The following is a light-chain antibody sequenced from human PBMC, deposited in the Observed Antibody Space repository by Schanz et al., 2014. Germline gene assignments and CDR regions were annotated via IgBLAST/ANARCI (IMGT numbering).Light chain of an antibody. V-gene: IGKV1-39*01. CDR3: QQTYRTPRT. CDR1: QSISTF. CDR2: AAS. J-gene: IGKJ1*01. Sequence: DIQMTQSPSSLSASVGDRVTITCRASQSISTFLNWYQQKPGKAPQLLIYAASTLQTGVPSRFSGSGSGTDFTLTISNLQPEDFASYYCQQTYRTPRTFGQGTRVEIK.